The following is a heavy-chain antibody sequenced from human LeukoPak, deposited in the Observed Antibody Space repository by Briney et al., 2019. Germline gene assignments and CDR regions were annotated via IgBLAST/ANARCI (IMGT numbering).Heavy chain of an antibody. Sequence: GGSLRLFCAASGFTFSHYWMSWVRRAPGKGLEWVANIKHDGSQKEHVDSVKGRFTISRDNAKNSLFLQMNSLRAEDTAVYFCARDSSRGDFEYWGQGTLGTVSS. CDR3: ARDSSRGDFEY. V-gene: IGHV3-7*01. D-gene: IGHD3-10*01. CDR2: IKHDGSQK. CDR1: GFTFSHYW. J-gene: IGHJ4*02.